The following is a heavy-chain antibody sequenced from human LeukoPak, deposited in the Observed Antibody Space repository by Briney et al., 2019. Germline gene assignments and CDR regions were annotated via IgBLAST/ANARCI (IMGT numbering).Heavy chain of an antibody. Sequence: PGGSLRLSCSASGFPFSSYAMHWVRQAPGKGLEYVSAISSNGGSTYYADSVKSRFTISRDNSTNTLYLQMSSLRAEDTAVYYCVKDRDSGYDSLDYWGQGTLVTVSS. D-gene: IGHD5-12*01. J-gene: IGHJ4*02. CDR3: VKDRDSGYDSLDY. CDR2: ISSNGGST. V-gene: IGHV3-64D*06. CDR1: GFPFSSYA.